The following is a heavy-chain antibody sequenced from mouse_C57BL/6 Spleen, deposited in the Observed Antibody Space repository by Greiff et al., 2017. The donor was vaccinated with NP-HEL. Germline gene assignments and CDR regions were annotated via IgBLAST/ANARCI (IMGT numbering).Heavy chain of an antibody. J-gene: IGHJ2*01. V-gene: IGHV1-22*01. Sequence: EVQLQQSGPELVKPGASVKMSCKASGYTFTDYNMHWVKQSHGKSLEWIGYINPNNGGTSYNKKFKGKATLTVNKSSSTAYMELRSLTSEDSAVYYCARDDGYYVYFDYWGQGTTLTVSS. CDR2: INPNNGGT. D-gene: IGHD2-3*01. CDR1: GYTFTDYN. CDR3: ARDDGYYVYFDY.